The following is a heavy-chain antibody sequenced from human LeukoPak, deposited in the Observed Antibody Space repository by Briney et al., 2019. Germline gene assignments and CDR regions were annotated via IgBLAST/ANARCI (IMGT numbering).Heavy chain of an antibody. Sequence: PSETLSLTCTASGGSISSYYWRWIRQPAGKGLEWIGRIYTSGSTNYNPSLKSRVTMSVDTSKNQFSLKLSSVTAADTAVYYCARDVGYCSSTSCYNWFDPWGQGTLVTVSS. V-gene: IGHV4-4*07. CDR2: IYTSGST. CDR3: ARDVGYCSSTSCYNWFDP. D-gene: IGHD2-2*01. CDR1: GGSISSYY. J-gene: IGHJ5*02.